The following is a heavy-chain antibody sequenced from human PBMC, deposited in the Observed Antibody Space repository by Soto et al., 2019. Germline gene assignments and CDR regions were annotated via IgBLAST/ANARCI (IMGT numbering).Heavy chain of an antibody. V-gene: IGHV3-73*01. Sequence: PGGSLRLSCAASGFTFSGSAMHWARQASRKGLEWVGRIRSKANSYATAYAASVKGRFTISRDDSKNTAYLQMNSLKTEDTAVYYCTSPKTDEGYYYYGMDVWGQGTTVTVSS. CDR2: IRSKANSYAT. CDR3: TSPKTDEGYYYYGMDV. J-gene: IGHJ6*02. CDR1: GFTFSGSA.